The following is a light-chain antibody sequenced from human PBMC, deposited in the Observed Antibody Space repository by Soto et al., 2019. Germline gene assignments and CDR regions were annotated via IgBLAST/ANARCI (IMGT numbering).Light chain of an antibody. J-gene: IGKJ4*01. V-gene: IGKV3-11*01. CDR2: DAS. Sequence: IVLTKSHATLSFPPGKISPLSCRASHLVNTYLSCYQPTPCHAPSLLIHDASNRATCIPARFSGIGSGTDFTLTISSLEPEDFAVYYCHQRSNWHLTCGRGSKV. CDR1: HLVNTY. CDR3: HQRSNWHLT.